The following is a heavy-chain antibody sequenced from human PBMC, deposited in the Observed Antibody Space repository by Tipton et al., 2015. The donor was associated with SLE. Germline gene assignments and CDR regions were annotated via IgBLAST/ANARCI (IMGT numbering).Heavy chain of an antibody. CDR3: ARGPPDHIPFDY. CDR1: GGTFSSYA. V-gene: IGHV1-69*13. J-gene: IGHJ4*02. D-gene: IGHD2-21*01. Sequence: QSGPEVKKPGASVKVSCKASGGTFSSYAISWVRQAPGQGLEWMGGIIPIFGTATYAQKFQGRVTITADESTSTAYMELSSLRSGDTAVYYCARGPPDHIPFDYWGQGTLVTVSS. CDR2: IIPIFGTA.